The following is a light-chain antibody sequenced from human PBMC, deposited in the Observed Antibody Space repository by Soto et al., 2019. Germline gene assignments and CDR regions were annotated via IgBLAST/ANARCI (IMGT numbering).Light chain of an antibody. CDR2: GAS. CDR3: QHDASSTPFT. V-gene: IGKV3-20*01. J-gene: IGKJ3*01. Sequence: EIVLTQSPGTLSLSPGERATLSCRASQSIVSSYLAWYQQKPGQAPRLLIYGASSRATGIPERFRGSGSGTDLTLTISRLEPEDSAVYYCQHDASSTPFTFGPGTRVDIK. CDR1: QSIVSSY.